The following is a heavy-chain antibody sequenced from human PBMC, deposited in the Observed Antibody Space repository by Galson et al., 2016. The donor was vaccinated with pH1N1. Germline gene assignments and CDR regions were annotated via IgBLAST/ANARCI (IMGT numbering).Heavy chain of an antibody. CDR2: FYWDGDQ. CDR1: GFSLTNSGVA. Sequence: PALVKPTQTLTLTCTFSGFSLTNSGVAVGWIRQPPGEALEWLALFYWDGDQRPSPSLKSRLTITKDTSKNQVVLTMTNVDPVDTATYYCAHRRRGSGTPGVYDYWGQGTLVTVSS. CDR3: AHRRRGSGTPGVYDY. J-gene: IGHJ4*02. V-gene: IGHV2-5*02. D-gene: IGHD3-10*01.